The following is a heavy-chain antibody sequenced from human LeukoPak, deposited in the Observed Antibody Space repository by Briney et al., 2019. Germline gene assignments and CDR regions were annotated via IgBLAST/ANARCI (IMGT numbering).Heavy chain of an antibody. CDR2: IYTRGNT. J-gene: IGHJ5*02. D-gene: IGHD6-13*01. V-gene: IGHV4-4*09. CDR1: GDSISSYY. Sequence: SETLSLTCTVSGDSISSYYWSWIRQTPRKGLEWIGYIYTRGNTNYNPSLNSRVTISVDTSKNQFSLKLSSVTAADTAVYYCARGYSSSWYPNWFDPWGQGTLVTVSS. CDR3: ARGYSSSWYPNWFDP.